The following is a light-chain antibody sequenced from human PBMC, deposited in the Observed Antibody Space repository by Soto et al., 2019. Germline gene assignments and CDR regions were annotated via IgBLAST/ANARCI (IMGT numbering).Light chain of an antibody. CDR1: QSVSSNY. V-gene: IGKV3-20*01. J-gene: IGKJ5*01. Sequence: LTQSPGTLSLSPGERAPLACRASQSVSSNYLAWYQQKPGQAPRLLIYGASSRATGIPDRFSGSGSGTDFTLTISSLQPEDFATYYCQQSYSTPITFGQGTRLEIK. CDR2: GAS. CDR3: QQSYSTPIT.